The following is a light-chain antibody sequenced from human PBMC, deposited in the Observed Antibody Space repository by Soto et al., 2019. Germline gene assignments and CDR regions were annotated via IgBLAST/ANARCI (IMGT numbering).Light chain of an antibody. CDR1: SSNIGAGYD. Sequence: QSVLTQPPSVSGAPGQRVTISCTGSSSNIGAGYDVHWYQQLPGTAPKLLIYGNSNRPSGVPDRFSGSKSGTSASLAITGLQAEDEAEYYCQSYDSSLSGSVFGGGTNVTVL. V-gene: IGLV1-40*01. CDR2: GNS. J-gene: IGLJ2*01. CDR3: QSYDSSLSGSV.